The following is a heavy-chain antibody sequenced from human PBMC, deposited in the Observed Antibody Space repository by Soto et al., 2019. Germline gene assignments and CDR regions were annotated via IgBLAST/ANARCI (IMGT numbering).Heavy chain of an antibody. V-gene: IGHV4-31*03. CDR3: ARVPLRGVITYYYYGMDV. CDR1: GGSISRGGYY. Sequence: SETLSLTCPVSGGSISRGGYYWSWIRQHPGKGLEWFGYIYYSGSTYYNPSLKSRVTISVDTSKNQCSLKLSSVTAADTAVYYCARVPLRGVITYYYYGMDVWGQGTTVTVSS. D-gene: IGHD3-10*01. CDR2: IYYSGST. J-gene: IGHJ6*02.